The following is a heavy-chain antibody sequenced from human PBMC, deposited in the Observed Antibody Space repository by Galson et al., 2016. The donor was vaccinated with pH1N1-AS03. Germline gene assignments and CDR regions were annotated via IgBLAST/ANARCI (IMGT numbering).Heavy chain of an antibody. CDR2: IVPILGMT. D-gene: IGHD4-17*01. CDR1: GGSFFSHT. V-gene: IGHV1-69*02. CDR3: ARHENGETPGNWFDS. J-gene: IGHJ5*01. Sequence: SVKVSCKASGGSFFSHTVYWVRQAPGQGLEWMGRIVPILGMTNYAQKFQGRATIAVDRSTGTAYMELTSLRSEDTAVYYCARHENGETPGNWFDSWGQGTLATVSS.